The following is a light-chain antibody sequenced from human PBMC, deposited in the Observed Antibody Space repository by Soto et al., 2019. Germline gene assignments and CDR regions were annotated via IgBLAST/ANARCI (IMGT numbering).Light chain of an antibody. J-gene: IGLJ1*01. Sequence: QSVLTQPPSASGSLGQSVTISCTGTSSDVGGYNYVSWYQQHPGKAPKLMIYAVSKRSSEVPDRFSGSKSGNTASLTVSGLQAEDEADYYCQSYDSTLSARYVFGTGTKVTVL. CDR1: SSDVGGYNY. CDR3: QSYDSTLSARYV. CDR2: AVS. V-gene: IGLV2-8*01.